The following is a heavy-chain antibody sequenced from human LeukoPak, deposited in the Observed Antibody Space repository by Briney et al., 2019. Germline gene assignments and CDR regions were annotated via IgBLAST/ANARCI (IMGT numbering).Heavy chain of an antibody. CDR1: GFTFSNNG. Sequence: GGSLRLSCAASGFTFSNNGMHWVRQAPGKGLEWLAVIPNDGINIYYGDSVKGRFTISRDNPKNTLYLEMNSLKPEDTAVYYCARDRLQGYYYGMDVWGQGTTVTVSS. CDR2: IPNDGINI. CDR3: ARDRLQGYYYGMDV. V-gene: IGHV3-30*03. J-gene: IGHJ6*02. D-gene: IGHD2-15*01.